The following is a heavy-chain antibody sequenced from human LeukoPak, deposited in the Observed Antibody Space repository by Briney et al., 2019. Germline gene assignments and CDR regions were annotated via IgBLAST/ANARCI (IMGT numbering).Heavy chain of an antibody. CDR2: IKQDGSEK. J-gene: IGHJ3*02. CDR3: ARRGLGAPKYAFDI. D-gene: IGHD3-16*01. CDR1: GFTFSSYW. Sequence: GGSLRLSCAASGFTFSSYWMTWVRQAPGKGLEWVGNIKQDGSEKYYVDSVKGRFTISRDNAKNSLYLQMNSLRAEDTAVYYCARRGLGAPKYAFDIWGQGTMVTVSS. V-gene: IGHV3-7*01.